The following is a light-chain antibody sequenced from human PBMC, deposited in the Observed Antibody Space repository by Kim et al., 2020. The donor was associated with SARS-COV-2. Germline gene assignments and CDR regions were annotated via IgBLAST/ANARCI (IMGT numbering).Light chain of an antibody. Sequence: LSPGERATRSCRARQSVSTYFAWYQQKPGQAPRLLIYGASSRATGIPDRFSGSWSGTDFTLTISGLEPEDFAVYSCQQYGSLITFGQGTRLEIK. V-gene: IGKV3-20*01. CDR3: QQYGSLIT. CDR2: GAS. CDR1: QSVSTY. J-gene: IGKJ5*01.